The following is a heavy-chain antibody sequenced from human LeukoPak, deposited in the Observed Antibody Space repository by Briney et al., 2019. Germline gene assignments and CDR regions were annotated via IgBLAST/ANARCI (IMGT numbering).Heavy chain of an antibody. CDR1: GASISSYY. V-gene: IGHV4-4*09. CDR3: ARMGHTSGWGDQDYYHYFYMDA. Sequence: PSETLSLTCTVSGASISSYYWTWIRQPPGKGLEWIAYMYTSGSTNYSPSLKRRATISVDMSKNQFSLKLTSVTAADTAVYYCARMGHTSGWGDQDYYHYFYMDAWGKGTTVTVSS. CDR2: MYTSGST. D-gene: IGHD6-19*01. J-gene: IGHJ6*03.